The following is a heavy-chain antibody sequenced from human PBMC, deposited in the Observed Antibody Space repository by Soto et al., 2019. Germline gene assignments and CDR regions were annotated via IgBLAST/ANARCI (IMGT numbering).Heavy chain of an antibody. CDR1: GFTVSSNY. Sequence: PGGSLRLSCAASGFTVSSNYMSWVRLAPGKGLEWVSVIYSGGSTYYADSVKGRFTISRDNSKNTLYLQMNSLRAEDTAVYYCARVSSSWDWYFDLWGRGTLVTVSS. CDR2: IYSGGST. CDR3: ARVSSSWDWYFDL. V-gene: IGHV3-53*01. D-gene: IGHD6-13*01. J-gene: IGHJ2*01.